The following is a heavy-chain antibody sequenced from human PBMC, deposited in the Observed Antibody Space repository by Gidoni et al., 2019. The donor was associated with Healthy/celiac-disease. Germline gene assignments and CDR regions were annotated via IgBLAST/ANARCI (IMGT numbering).Heavy chain of an antibody. CDR2: IYHSGST. D-gene: IGHD3-22*01. Sequence: QVQLQESGPGLVKPSETLSLTCTVSGYSISSGYYWGWIRQPPGKGLKWIGSIYHSGSTSYNPSLKSRVTISVDTSKNQFSLKLSSVTAADTAVYYCARGDYYDSSGYANWGQGTLVTVSS. J-gene: IGHJ4*02. V-gene: IGHV4-38-2*02. CDR1: GYSISSGYY. CDR3: ARGDYYDSSGYAN.